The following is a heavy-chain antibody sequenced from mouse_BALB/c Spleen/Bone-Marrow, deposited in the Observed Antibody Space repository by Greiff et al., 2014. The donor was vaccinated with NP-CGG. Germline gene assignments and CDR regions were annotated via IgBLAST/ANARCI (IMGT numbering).Heavy chain of an antibody. V-gene: IGHV5-17*02. CDR3: TKSGTLGSMDY. D-gene: IGHD3-3*01. Sequence: VQLKESGGGLVQPGGSRKLSCAASGFSLSSFGMHWVRQAPEKGLEWVAYISSCSSTIYYADTMKGRFTISRDNPKNTLFLQMASLRSEDTAMYYCTKSGTLGSMDYWGQGTSVTVSS. CDR2: ISSCSSTI. CDR1: GFSLSSFG. J-gene: IGHJ4*01.